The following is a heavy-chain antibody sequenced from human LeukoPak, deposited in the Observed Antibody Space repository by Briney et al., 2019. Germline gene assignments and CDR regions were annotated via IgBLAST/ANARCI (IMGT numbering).Heavy chain of an antibody. D-gene: IGHD3-3*01. CDR3: ARGTITIFGVVTDDVFDI. CDR1: GGSFSDYY. J-gene: IGHJ3*02. V-gene: IGHV4-59*13. CDR2: IYRSGST. Sequence: SETLSLTCAVSGGSFSDYYWAWIRQPPGKGLEWIGYIYRSGSTNYNPSLKSRVNMSIDTSKKHYSLRLSSVTAADTAVYFCARGTITIFGVVTDDVFDIWGQGTMLTVSS.